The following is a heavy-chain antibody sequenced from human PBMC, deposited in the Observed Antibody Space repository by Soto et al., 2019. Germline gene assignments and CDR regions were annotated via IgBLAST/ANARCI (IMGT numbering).Heavy chain of an antibody. CDR3: ARGRGITIFGTQGYYSMDV. V-gene: IGHV4-59*01. CDR2: IYYSGST. J-gene: IGHJ6*02. Sequence: SETLSLTCTVSGGSISSYYWSWIRQPPGKGLEWIGYIYYSGSTNYNPSLKSRVTISVDTSKNQFSLKLSSVTAADTAVYYCARGRGITIFGTQGYYSMDVWGQGTTVTVSS. D-gene: IGHD3-3*01. CDR1: GGSISSYY.